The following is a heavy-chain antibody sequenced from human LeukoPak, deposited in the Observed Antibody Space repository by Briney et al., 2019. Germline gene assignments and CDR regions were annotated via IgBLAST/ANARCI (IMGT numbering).Heavy chain of an antibody. D-gene: IGHD5-24*01. CDR3: AKDDAYLQYAD. J-gene: IGHJ4*02. Sequence: GGTLRLSCAASGFTFSHHGMNWVRQAPGKGLEWVSGVGPSGARTYYADSVKGRFTASRDNSKNMVFLQMNSLRAEDTAMYYCAKDDAYLQYADWGQGTLVTVSS. V-gene: IGHV3-23*01. CDR1: GFTFSHHG. CDR2: VGPSGART.